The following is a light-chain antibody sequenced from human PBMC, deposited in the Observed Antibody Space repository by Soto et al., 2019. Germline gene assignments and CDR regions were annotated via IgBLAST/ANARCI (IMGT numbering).Light chain of an antibody. CDR1: QSLSYW. CDR2: KAS. Sequence: DIPMTQSPSTLSASVGDTVTITCRASQSLSYWLAWYQQKPGQAPKLLIHKASTLESGVPSRFSGSGSGTEFPLTISSLQTDDFATFYCHQYDRFPYTFGQGTKLEIK. CDR3: HQYDRFPYT. V-gene: IGKV1-5*03. J-gene: IGKJ2*01.